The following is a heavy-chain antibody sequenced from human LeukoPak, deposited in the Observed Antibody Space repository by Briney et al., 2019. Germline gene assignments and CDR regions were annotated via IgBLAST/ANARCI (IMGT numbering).Heavy chain of an antibody. Sequence: PSETLSLTCTVSGGSISSYYWSWLRQPPGKGLEWIGYIYYSGSTNYNPSLKSRVTISVDTSKNQFSLKLSSVTAADTAVYYCARGFFWNDAYYYYGMDVWGQGTTVTVSS. CDR2: IYYSGST. CDR1: GGSISSYY. V-gene: IGHV4-59*01. J-gene: IGHJ6*02. D-gene: IGHD1-1*01. CDR3: ARGFFWNDAYYYYGMDV.